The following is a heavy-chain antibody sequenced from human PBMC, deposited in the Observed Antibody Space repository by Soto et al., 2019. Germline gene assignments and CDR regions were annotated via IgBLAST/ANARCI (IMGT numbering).Heavy chain of an antibody. CDR3: TTDGAYYDILTGNDY. D-gene: IGHD3-9*01. CDR2: IKSKTDGGTT. V-gene: IGHV3-15*01. J-gene: IGHJ4*02. Sequence: GGSLRLSCAASGFTFSNAWMSWVRQAPGKGLEWVGRIKSKTDGGTTDYAAPVKGRFTISRDDSKNTLYLQMNSLKTEDTAVYYCTTDGAYYDILTGNDYWGQGTLVTVSS. CDR1: GFTFSNAW.